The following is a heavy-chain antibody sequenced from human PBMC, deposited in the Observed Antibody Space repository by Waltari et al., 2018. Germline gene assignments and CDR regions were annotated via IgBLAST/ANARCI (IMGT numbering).Heavy chain of an antibody. CDR1: GFTFSSNF. D-gene: IGHD1-26*01. J-gene: IGHJ4*02. CDR3: ATGRYRFFDY. Sequence: EVQLVESGGGSIQPGGSLRLSCGASGFTFSSNFMSWVRQAPGKGLEWVSINYNDGTTYYGDSVKGRFTIYRDNSKSTMYLQMNTLRTEDTAVYYCATGRYRFFDYWGQGTLVTVSS. CDR2: NYNDGTT. V-gene: IGHV3-53*01.